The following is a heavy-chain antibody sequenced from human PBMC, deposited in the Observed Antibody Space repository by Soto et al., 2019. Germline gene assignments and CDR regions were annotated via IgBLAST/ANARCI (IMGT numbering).Heavy chain of an antibody. V-gene: IGHV3-23*01. Sequence: GGSLRLSCAASGFTFSSYAMSWVRQAPGKGLEWVSVISGSGGSTYSADSVKGRFTISIDNSKNTLYLQMNSLRAEDTAVYYCAKRTVGWYFDLWGRGTLVTVSS. CDR1: GFTFSSYA. CDR2: ISGSGGST. D-gene: IGHD4-17*01. J-gene: IGHJ2*01. CDR3: AKRTVGWYFDL.